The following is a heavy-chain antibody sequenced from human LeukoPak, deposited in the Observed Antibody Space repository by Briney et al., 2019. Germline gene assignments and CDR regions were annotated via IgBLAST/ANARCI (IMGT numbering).Heavy chain of an antibody. J-gene: IGHJ4*02. CDR2: IYYSGST. D-gene: IGHD3-9*01. V-gene: IGHV4-59*12. Sequence: PSETLSLTCTVSGGSISSYYWSWIRQPPGKGLEWIGYIYYSGSTNYNPSLKSRVTISVDTSKNQFSLKLSSVTAADTAVYYCARVTGYMIEDYFDYWGQGILVTVSS. CDR3: ARVTGYMIEDYFDY. CDR1: GGSISSYY.